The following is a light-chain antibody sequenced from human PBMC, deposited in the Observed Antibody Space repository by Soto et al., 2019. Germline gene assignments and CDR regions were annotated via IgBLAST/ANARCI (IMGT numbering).Light chain of an antibody. Sequence: ENVLSQSPGTLSLSPGERATLSCRASQSVNSNFLAWYQQKPGQAPRLLIYDASNRATGIPARFSGSGSGTEFTLTISSLQPEDFATYYCQELNSYPRTFGQGTKVDI. CDR2: DAS. CDR3: QELNSYPRT. CDR1: QSVNSNF. V-gene: IGKV3-20*01. J-gene: IGKJ1*01.